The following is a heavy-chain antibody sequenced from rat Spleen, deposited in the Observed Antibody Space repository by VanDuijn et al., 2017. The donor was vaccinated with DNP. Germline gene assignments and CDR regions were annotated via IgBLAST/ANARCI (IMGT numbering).Heavy chain of an antibody. V-gene: IGHV3-1*01. J-gene: IGHJ2*01. Sequence: EVQLQESGPGLVKPSQSLSLTCSVTGYSITSNYWAWIRKFPGNKMEWMGYISYSGSTGYNPSLKSRISITRDTSKNQFFLQLNSITTEDTATYYCARGLNYGGYFDCWGQGVMVTVSS. CDR2: ISYSGST. CDR3: ARGLNYGGYFDC. D-gene: IGHD1-11*01. CDR1: GYSITSNY.